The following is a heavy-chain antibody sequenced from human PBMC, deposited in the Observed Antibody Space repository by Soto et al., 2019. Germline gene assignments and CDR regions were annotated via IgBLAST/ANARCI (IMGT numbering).Heavy chain of an antibody. CDR3: AKDRSNSPDYFDP. CDR1: GGSISSDDYY. V-gene: IGHV4-30-4*01. J-gene: IGHJ4*02. CDR2: IYYSGRT. Sequence: SETLSLTCTVSGGSISSDDYYWSWIRQPPGEGLEWIGYIYYSGRTSYYPSLKSRLTISMDTSKNQFSLTLTSVSAADTAVYYCAKDRSNSPDYFDPWGQGTLVTVSS. D-gene: IGHD1-26*01.